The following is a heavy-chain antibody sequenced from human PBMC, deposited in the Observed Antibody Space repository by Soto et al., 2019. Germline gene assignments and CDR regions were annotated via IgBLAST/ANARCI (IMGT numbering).Heavy chain of an antibody. D-gene: IGHD2-21*02. CDR3: TASEVRQYCYFNL. CDR2: IVPIFNIT. Sequence: QVQLVQSGAEVKKSGSSVSVSCKPSGGTFNSYAFSWVRQAPGQGLEWMGGIVPIFNITNFAQKFQDRLTLFADESTATAYMQLGSLRSEDTAVFYCTASEVRQYCYFNLWGRGTQVTVSS. CDR1: GGTFNSYA. V-gene: IGHV1-69*01. J-gene: IGHJ2*01.